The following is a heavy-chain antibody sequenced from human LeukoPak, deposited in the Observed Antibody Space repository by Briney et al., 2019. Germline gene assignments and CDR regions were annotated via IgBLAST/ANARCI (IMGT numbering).Heavy chain of an antibody. CDR3: VKGSHSSSSGISIFDY. CDR2: ISRDSVTT. D-gene: IGHD6-6*01. CDR1: GFNFSSYA. Sequence: QPGGSLRLSCAASGFNFSSYAMGWVRQAPGKGLEWVSAISRDSVTTYYTDSEQGRFTLSRDNSKSTLYLQMDSLRAEDTAVYYCVKGSHSSSSGISIFDYWGQGTLVTVSS. J-gene: IGHJ4*02. V-gene: IGHV3-23*01.